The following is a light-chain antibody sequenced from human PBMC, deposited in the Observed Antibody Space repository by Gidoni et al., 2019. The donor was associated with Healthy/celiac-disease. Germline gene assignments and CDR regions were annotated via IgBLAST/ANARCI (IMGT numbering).Light chain of an antibody. CDR1: KLGDKF. CDR3: QAWDSGTVI. CDR2: QDS. J-gene: IGLJ2*01. V-gene: IGLV3-1*01. Sequence: SYELPQTPSVSVSPGQTASITCSGDKLGDKFACWYQQKPGQSPVLVIYQDSRRPSGIPERFSGSNSGNTATLTISGTQAMDEADYYCQAWDSGTVIFGGGTKLTVL.